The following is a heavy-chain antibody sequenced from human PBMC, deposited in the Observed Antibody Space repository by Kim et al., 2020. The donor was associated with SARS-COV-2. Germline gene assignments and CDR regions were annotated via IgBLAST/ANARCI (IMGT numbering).Heavy chain of an antibody. CDR2: IYYSGST. CDR1: GGSISSYY. D-gene: IGHD6-13*01. CDR3: ARDSSSWGLTYAFDI. J-gene: IGHJ3*02. V-gene: IGHV4-59*01. Sequence: SETLSLTCTVSGGSISSYYWSWIRQPPGKGLEWIGYIYYSGSTNYNPSLKSRVTISVDTSKNQFSLKLSSVTAADTAVYYCARDSSSWGLTYAFDIWGQGTMVTVSS.